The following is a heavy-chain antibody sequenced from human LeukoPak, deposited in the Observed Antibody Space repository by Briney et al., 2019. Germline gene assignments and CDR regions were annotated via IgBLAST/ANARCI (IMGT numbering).Heavy chain of an antibody. CDR2: IDHSGST. D-gene: IGHD6-13*01. CDR1: GGSFDSYY. V-gene: IGHV4-34*01. J-gene: IGHJ4*02. CDR3: ARNFPYSKLDY. Sequence: SETLSLTCAVSGGSFDSYYWSWIRQSPGKGLEWIGEIDHSGSTHYNPSLKSRVTISVDTPKRQFSLQLRSVTAADTALYYCARNFPYSKLDYWGQGTLVTVSS.